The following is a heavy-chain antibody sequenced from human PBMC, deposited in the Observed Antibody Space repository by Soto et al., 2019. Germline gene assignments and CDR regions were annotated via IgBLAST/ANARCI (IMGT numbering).Heavy chain of an antibody. Sequence: PGESLKISCNGSGYTFTNYWICWVRQMPGRGLEWMGIIHLGDSDTRYSPSFQGQVTISADKSISTAYLQWNSLKASDTAMYYCAKPSIAAAGMSYYYGLDVWGQGTTVTVSS. CDR2: IHLGDSDT. J-gene: IGHJ6*02. CDR3: AKPSIAAAGMSYYYGLDV. V-gene: IGHV5-51*01. D-gene: IGHD6-13*01. CDR1: GYTFTNYW.